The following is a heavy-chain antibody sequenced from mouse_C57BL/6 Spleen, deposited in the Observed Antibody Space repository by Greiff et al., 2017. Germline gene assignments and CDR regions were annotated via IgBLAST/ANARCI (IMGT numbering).Heavy chain of an antibody. CDR2: IDPEDGDT. Sequence: VHVKQSGAELVRPGASVKLSCTASGFNIKDYYMHWVKQRPEQGLEWIGRIDPEDGDTEYAPKFQGKATMTADTSSNTAYLQLSSLTSEDTAVYYCTTRYYGSGYFDVWGTGTTVTVSS. CDR1: GFNIKDYY. CDR3: TTRYYGSGYFDV. D-gene: IGHD1-1*01. J-gene: IGHJ1*03. V-gene: IGHV14-1*01.